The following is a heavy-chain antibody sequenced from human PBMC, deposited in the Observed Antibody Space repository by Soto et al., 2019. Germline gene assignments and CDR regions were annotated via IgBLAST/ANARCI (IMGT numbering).Heavy chain of an antibody. CDR2: INHSGST. D-gene: IGHD3-22*01. J-gene: IGHJ4*02. CDR1: GGSISSGGYS. CDR3: AREHNYYDSSGYPPDY. V-gene: IGHV4-30-2*01. Sequence: TLSLTCAVSGGSISSGGYSWSWIRQPPGKGLEWIGEINHSGSTNYNPSLKSRVTISVDTSKNQFSLKLSSVTAADTAVYYCAREHNYYDSSGYPPDYWGQGTLVTVSS.